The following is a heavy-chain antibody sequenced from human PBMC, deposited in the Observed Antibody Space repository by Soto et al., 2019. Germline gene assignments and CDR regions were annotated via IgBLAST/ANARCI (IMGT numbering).Heavy chain of an antibody. Sequence: QITLKESGPTLVKPTQTLTLTCTFSGFSLSTSGVGVGWIRQPPGKALEWLALIYWNDDKRYSPSLKSRLTITKDTSKDQVVLTMTNMDPVDTATYYCAHIVRFGELDYCGQGTLVSVSS. V-gene: IGHV2-5*01. CDR2: IYWNDDK. D-gene: IGHD3-16*01. CDR1: GFSLSTSGVG. CDR3: AHIVRFGELDY. J-gene: IGHJ4*02.